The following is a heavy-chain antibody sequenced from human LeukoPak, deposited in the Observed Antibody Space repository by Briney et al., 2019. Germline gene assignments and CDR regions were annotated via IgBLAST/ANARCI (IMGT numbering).Heavy chain of an antibody. V-gene: IGHV1-46*01. Sequence: GASVKVSCKASGYTFTSYYMHWVRQAPGQGLEWMGIINPSGGSTSYAQKFQGRVTMTRDMSTSTVYMELSSLRSEDTAVYYCARDPRGGAFDYWGQGTLVTVSS. J-gene: IGHJ4*02. D-gene: IGHD3-16*01. CDR3: ARDPRGGAFDY. CDR2: INPSGGST. CDR1: GYTFTSYY.